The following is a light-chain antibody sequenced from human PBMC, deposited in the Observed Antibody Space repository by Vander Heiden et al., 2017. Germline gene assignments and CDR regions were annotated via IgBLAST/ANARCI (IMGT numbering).Light chain of an antibody. J-gene: IGLJ2*01. CDR1: SSNIGIYN. CDR3: AEWDDSLSGVV. CDR2: SNN. Sequence: HSALTQPPPASATPAQRVTISCSGSSSNIGIYNVTWYQQVPGTAPKRLIVSNNQRPSGVPDRCSCYKTGATASPVTNGVQSEEEADDYCAEWDDSLSGVVFGGGTKLTVL. V-gene: IGLV1-44*01.